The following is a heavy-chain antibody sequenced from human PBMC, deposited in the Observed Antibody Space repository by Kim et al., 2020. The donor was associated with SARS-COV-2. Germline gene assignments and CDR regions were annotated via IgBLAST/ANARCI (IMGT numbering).Heavy chain of an antibody. V-gene: IGHV3-21*01. Sequence: GGSLRLSCAASGFTFSSYSMNWVRQAPGKGLEWVSSISSSSSYIYYADSVKGRFTISRDNAKNSLYLQMNSLRAEDTAVYYCARDAIFGVSNGMDVWGQGTTVTVSS. CDR1: GFTFSSYS. J-gene: IGHJ6*02. CDR3: ARDAIFGVSNGMDV. D-gene: IGHD3-3*01. CDR2: ISSSSSYI.